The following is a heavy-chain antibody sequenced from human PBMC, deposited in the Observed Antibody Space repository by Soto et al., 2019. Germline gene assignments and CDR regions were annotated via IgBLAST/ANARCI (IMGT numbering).Heavy chain of an antibody. J-gene: IGHJ5*02. V-gene: IGHV5-51*01. CDR3: TRAPLRCSGGSCYSADA. CDR2: IYPGDSDT. CDR1: GYSFSDYW. D-gene: IGHD2-15*01. Sequence: PGESLKISCKASGYSFSDYWIGWVRQMPGRGLEWMGIIYPGDSDTRYSASFQGQVTISADKSISTAFLQMNNLETEDTAVYYCTRAPLRCSGGSCYSADAWGQGTLVTVSS.